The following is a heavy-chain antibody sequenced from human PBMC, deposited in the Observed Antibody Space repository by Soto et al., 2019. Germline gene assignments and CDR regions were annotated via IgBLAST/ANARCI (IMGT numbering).Heavy chain of an antibody. V-gene: IGHV1-18*01. CDR1: DYTFTSYG. CDR2: ISAYNGNT. Sequence: GASVKVSCKASDYTFTSYGISWVRQAPGQGLEWMGWISAYNGNTNYAQKFQGRVTMTTDTSTSTAYMELRSLRSDDTAVYYCARERYCSSTTCSKGAYYYYGMDVWGQGTTVTVSS. CDR3: ARERYCSSTTCSKGAYYYYGMDV. D-gene: IGHD2-2*01. J-gene: IGHJ6*02.